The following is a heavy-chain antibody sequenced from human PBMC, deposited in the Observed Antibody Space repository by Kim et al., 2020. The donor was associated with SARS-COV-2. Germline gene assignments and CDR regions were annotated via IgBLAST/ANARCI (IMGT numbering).Heavy chain of an antibody. J-gene: IGHJ6*02. V-gene: IGHV3-33*01. CDR3: AREWGYSGYDFVGDGMDV. Sequence: GGSLRLSCAASGFTFSSYGMHWVRQAPGKGLEWVAVIWYDGSNKYYADSVKGRFTISRDNSKNTLYLQMNSLRAEDTAVYYCAREWGYSGYDFVGDGMDVWGQGTTVTVSS. D-gene: IGHD5-12*01. CDR1: GFTFSSYG. CDR2: IWYDGSNK.